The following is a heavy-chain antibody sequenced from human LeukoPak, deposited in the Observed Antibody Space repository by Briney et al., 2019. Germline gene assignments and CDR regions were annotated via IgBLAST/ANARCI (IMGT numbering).Heavy chain of an antibody. V-gene: IGHV4-39*01. CDR2: ISYTGNT. D-gene: IGHD3-10*01. CDR3: ARHYGSGSYYNPFAY. Sequence: PSETLSLTCTVSGGSISSSPYYWGWIRQPPGKGLEWIGSISYTGNTYYNPSLKSRVTISVDTSKNQFSLTLSSVTAADTAVYYCARHYGSGSYYNPFAYWGQGTLVTVSS. J-gene: IGHJ4*02. CDR1: GGSISSSPYY.